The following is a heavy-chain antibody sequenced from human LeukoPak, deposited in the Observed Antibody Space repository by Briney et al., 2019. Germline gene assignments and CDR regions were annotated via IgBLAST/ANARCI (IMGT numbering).Heavy chain of an antibody. D-gene: IGHD6-19*01. J-gene: IGHJ4*02. CDR1: GFAFSNYA. V-gene: IGHV3-23*01. Sequence: GGSLRLSCAASGFAFSNYAMSWVRQAPGKGLEWVSAISGGGGSTYYAGSVKGRFTISRDSSKNALYLQMDSLRAEDMAVYYCAKSHSGWYSFDYWGQGALVTVSS. CDR2: ISGGGGST. CDR3: AKSHSGWYSFDY.